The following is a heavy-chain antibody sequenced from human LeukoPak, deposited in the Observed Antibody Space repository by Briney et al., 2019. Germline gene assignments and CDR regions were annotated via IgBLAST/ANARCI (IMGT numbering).Heavy chain of an antibody. V-gene: IGHV3-23*01. CDR3: AKDERNWNYNLASQTYD. J-gene: IGHJ4*02. CDR2: ISGSGVST. CDR1: GLTPDDYA. D-gene: IGHD1-7*01. Sequence: QSGRSLRLSCAISGLTPDDYAMHWVRQAPGKGLEWVSAISGSGVSTYYADSVKGRFTVSRDNSKNTLYLQMSSLRAEDTAVYYCAKDERNWNYNLASQTYDWGQGTLVTVSS.